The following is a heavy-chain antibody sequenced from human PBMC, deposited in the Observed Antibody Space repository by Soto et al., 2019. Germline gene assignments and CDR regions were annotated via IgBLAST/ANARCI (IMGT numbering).Heavy chain of an antibody. J-gene: IGHJ4*02. V-gene: IGHV3-7*04. CDR1: GLTLSRYW. D-gene: IGHD3-22*01. CDR3: SRDYYGPGPD. CDR2: IKEDGGKT. Sequence: EVQLVESGGGLVQPGGSLRLSCVASGLTLSRYWMSWVRQAPGKGLEWVANIKEDGGKTYYVDSVKGRFTISRDNAKNSVYLQMNSLRVEDTAVYYCSRDYYGPGPDWGQGTQVIVSS.